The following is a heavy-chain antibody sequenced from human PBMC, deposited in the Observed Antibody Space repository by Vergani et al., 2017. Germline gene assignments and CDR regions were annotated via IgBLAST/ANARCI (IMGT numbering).Heavy chain of an antibody. CDR2: IYPGDSDT. V-gene: IGHV5-51*01. CDR1: GYSFTSYW. J-gene: IGHJ4*02. Sequence: EVQLVQSGAEVKKPGESLKISCKGSGYSFTSYWIGWVRQMPGKGLEWMGIIYPGDSDTRYSPSFQGQVTISADKSISTAYLQWSSLKASDTAMYYCARQYGSGSYYHIESPLNSPFDYWGQGTLVTVSS. CDR3: ARQYGSGSYYHIESPLNSPFDY. D-gene: IGHD3-10*01.